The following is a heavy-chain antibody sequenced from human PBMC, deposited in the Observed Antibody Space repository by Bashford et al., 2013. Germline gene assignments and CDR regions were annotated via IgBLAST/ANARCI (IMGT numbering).Heavy chain of an antibody. V-gene: IGHV4-34*01. D-gene: IGHD1-26*01. J-gene: IGHJ4*02. Sequence: SETLSLTCAVYGGSFSGYYWSWIRQPPGKGLEWIGEINHSGSTNYNPSLKSRVTISVDTSKNQFSLKLSSVTAADTTVYYCARGGGSYWARLFDYWGQGTLVTVSS. CDR2: INHSGST. CDR3: ARGGGSYWARLFDY. CDR1: GGSFSGYY.